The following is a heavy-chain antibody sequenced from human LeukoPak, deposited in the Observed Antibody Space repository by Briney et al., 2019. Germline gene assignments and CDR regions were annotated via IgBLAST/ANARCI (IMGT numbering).Heavy chain of an antibody. CDR2: INPNSGGT. CDR3: ASDATYDFWSGYYSY. D-gene: IGHD3-3*01. Sequence: ASVKVSCKASGYTFTGYYMHWVRQAPGQGLEWMGWINPNSGGTNYAQKFQGRVTMTRDTSISTAYMELSRLRSDDTAVYYCASDATYDFWSGYYSYWGQGTLVTVSS. CDR1: GYTFTGYY. V-gene: IGHV1-2*02. J-gene: IGHJ4*02.